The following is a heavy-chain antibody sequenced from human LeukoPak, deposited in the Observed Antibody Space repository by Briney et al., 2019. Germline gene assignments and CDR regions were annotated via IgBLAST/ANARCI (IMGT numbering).Heavy chain of an antibody. CDR2: IYYSGST. J-gene: IGHJ4*02. D-gene: IGHD5-24*01. Sequence: SETPSLTPTVSGGSLSSYTWSWIPQPPGKRLERIGCIYYSGSTTYNTSPKRLVTISVDTSKNQFSWKRSSVSAADTAVYYCAREKQRDGYIERDYWGQGTLVTVST. CDR1: GGSLSSYT. CDR3: AREKQRDGYIERDY. V-gene: IGHV4-59*01.